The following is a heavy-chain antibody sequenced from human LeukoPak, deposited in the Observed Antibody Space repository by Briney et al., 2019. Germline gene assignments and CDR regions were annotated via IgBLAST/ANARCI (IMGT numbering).Heavy chain of an antibody. CDR1: GYTFTSYG. D-gene: IGHD2-2*01. CDR3: ARAEQYQLLLH. CDR2: ISDYNGNT. V-gene: IGHV1-18*01. J-gene: IGHJ4*02. Sequence: ASVKVSCKACGYTFTSYGITWVRQAPGQGLEWMGWISDYNGNTNYAQKLQGRVTMTTDTSTSTAYLDLRSLRSDDTAVYYCARAEQYQLLLHWGQGTLVTVSS.